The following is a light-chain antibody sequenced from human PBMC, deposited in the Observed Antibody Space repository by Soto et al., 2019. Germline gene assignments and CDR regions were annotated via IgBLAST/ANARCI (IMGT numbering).Light chain of an antibody. CDR1: QDIGYH. CDR3: QLHTTYPRP. CDR2: SAS. Sequence: DIQMTQSPSAMSAAVGDRVTITCRASQDIGYHLGWFQQKPGKAPKRLIYSASSLDSGVPLRFSATGSGTEFTFTISSLQPEDFATYYCQLHTTYPRPFGQGTKVDIK. V-gene: IGKV1-17*03. J-gene: IGKJ1*01.